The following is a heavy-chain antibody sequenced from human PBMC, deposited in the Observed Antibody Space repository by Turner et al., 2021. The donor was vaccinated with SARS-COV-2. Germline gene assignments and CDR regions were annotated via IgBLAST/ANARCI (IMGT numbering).Heavy chain of an antibody. D-gene: IGHD1-7*01. V-gene: IGHV3-23*01. CDR3: ATSGGARNFYWYFDI. CDR2: IDGSGERT. Sequence: EVQLLEYGGGLVQPGGSLRLSCAASGITFIAYGFNWVRQAPGKGLVWVSTIDGSGERTYYTDSVKGRFTISRDNSNNTVYLQMNSLRAEDTAVYYCATSGGARNFYWYFDIWGRGTLVTVSS. J-gene: IGHJ2*01. CDR1: GITFIAYG.